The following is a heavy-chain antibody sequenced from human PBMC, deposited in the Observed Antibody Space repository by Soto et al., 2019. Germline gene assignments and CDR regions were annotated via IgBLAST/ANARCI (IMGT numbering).Heavy chain of an antibody. CDR3: ARPLWRDDYNWGYFDL. CDR2: ISYGGSNK. D-gene: IGHD4-4*01. Sequence: QVQLVESGGGVVQPGRSLRLSCAASGFTFSSYAMHWVRQAPGKGLEWVAVISYGGSNKYYADSVKGRFTISRDNSKNALYLQMNSLRLEDTAVYYCARPLWRDDYNWGYFDLWGRGTPVTVSS. CDR1: GFTFSSYA. V-gene: IGHV3-30-3*01. J-gene: IGHJ2*01.